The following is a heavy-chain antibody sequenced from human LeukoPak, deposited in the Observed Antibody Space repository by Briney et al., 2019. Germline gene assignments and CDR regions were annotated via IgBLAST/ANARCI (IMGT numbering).Heavy chain of an antibody. CDR3: AKDGVVVVITTGWFDP. CDR1: GFTFSSYG. CDR2: IRYDGSNK. Sequence: GGSLRLSCAASGFTFSSYGMHWVRQAPGKGLEWVAFIRYDGSNKYYADSVKGRFTISRDNSKNTLYLQMNSLRAEDTAVYYCAKDGVVVVITTGWFDPWGQGTLVTVSS. V-gene: IGHV3-30*02. D-gene: IGHD3-22*01. J-gene: IGHJ5*02.